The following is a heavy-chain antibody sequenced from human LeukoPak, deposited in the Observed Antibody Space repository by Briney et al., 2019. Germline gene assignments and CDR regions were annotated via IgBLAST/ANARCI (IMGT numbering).Heavy chain of an antibody. CDR2: INRDGSII. CDR3: VKDRLLPHSPGDAFDI. CDR1: EFTFSDSW. V-gene: IGHV3-74*03. Sequence: PGESLRLSCAASEFTFSDSWMHWVRQAPGKGLVWVSRINRDGSIITYADSVKGRFTISRDNAKNTLYLQMNSLRAEDTAVYYCVKDRLLPHSPGDAFDIWGQGAMVTVSS. D-gene: IGHD3-10*01. J-gene: IGHJ3*02.